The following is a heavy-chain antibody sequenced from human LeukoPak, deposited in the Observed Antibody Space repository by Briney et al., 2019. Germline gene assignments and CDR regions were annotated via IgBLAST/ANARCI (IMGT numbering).Heavy chain of an antibody. V-gene: IGHV1-69*06. CDR3: ARDRGYSYGRTNLDY. D-gene: IGHD5-18*01. CDR2: IIPIFGTA. Sequence: SVKVSCKDSGGTFSSYAISWVRQAPGQGLEWMGGIIPIFGTANYAQKFQGRVTITADKSTSTAYMELSSLRSEDTAVYYCARDRGYSYGRTNLDYWGQGTLVTVSS. J-gene: IGHJ4*02. CDR1: GGTFSSYA.